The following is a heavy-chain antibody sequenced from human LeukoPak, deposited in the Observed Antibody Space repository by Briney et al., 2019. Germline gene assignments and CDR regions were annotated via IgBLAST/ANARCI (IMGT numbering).Heavy chain of an antibody. D-gene: IGHD3-22*01. J-gene: IGHJ4*02. CDR1: GGTFSSYA. V-gene: IGHV1-69*05. CDR2: IIPIFGTA. Sequence: PVKVSCKASGGTFSSYAISWVRQAPGQGLEWMGGIIPIFGTANYAQKFQGRVTITTDESTSTAYMELSSLRSEDTAVYYCAREGGTDSSGYYFDYWGQGTLVTVSS. CDR3: AREGGTDSSGYYFDY.